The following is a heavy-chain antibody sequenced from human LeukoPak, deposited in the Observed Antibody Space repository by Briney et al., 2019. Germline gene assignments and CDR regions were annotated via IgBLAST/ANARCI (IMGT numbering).Heavy chain of an antibody. Sequence: SETLSLTCAVYGGSFSGYYWSWIRQPPGKGLEWIGEINHSGSTNYNPSLKSRVTISVDTSKNQFSLKLSSVTAADTAVYYCARSRYDYVWGSYRSRDYYYGMDVWGQGTTVTVSS. CDR3: ARSRYDYVWGSYRSRDYYYGMDV. J-gene: IGHJ6*02. D-gene: IGHD3-16*02. V-gene: IGHV4-34*01. CDR2: INHSGST. CDR1: GGSFSGYY.